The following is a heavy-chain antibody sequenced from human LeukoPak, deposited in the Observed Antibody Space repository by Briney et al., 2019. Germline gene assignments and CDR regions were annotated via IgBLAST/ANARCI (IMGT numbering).Heavy chain of an antibody. Sequence: SETLSLTCTVSGGSISGYYWSWIRQPPGKGLEWIGYIYYSGSTNYNPSLKSRVTISVDTSKNQFSLKLSSVTAADTAVYYCARVVMVRGWFDPWGQGTLVTVSS. CDR2: IYYSGST. J-gene: IGHJ5*02. V-gene: IGHV4-59*01. D-gene: IGHD2-21*01. CDR1: GGSISGYY. CDR3: ARVVMVRGWFDP.